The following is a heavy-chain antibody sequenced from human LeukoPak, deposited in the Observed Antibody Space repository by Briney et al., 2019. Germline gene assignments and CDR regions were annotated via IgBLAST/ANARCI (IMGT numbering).Heavy chain of an antibody. V-gene: IGHV4-59*05. Sequence: PSETLSLTCTVSGCSISSYYWSWIRQPPGKGLEWIGSIYYSGSTYYNPSLKSRVTISVNTSKNQFSLKLSSVTAADTAAYYCARTRYYYNSRSYGAPYYFDYWGQGTLVTVSS. J-gene: IGHJ4*02. CDR1: GCSISSYY. CDR3: ARTRYYYNSRSYGAPYYFDY. D-gene: IGHD3-10*01. CDR2: IYYSGST.